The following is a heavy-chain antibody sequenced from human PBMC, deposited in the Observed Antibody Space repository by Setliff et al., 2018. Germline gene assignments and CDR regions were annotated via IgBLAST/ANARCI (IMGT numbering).Heavy chain of an antibody. CDR1: EFTFSNAW. J-gene: IGHJ3*02. CDR3: TTGLAYCGGDCPEDAFDI. V-gene: IGHV3-15*01. CDR2: IKSKTSGGTA. Sequence: GGSLRLSCAVSEFTFSNAWMSWVRQAPGKGLDWVGRIKSKTSGGTADYAAPVKGRFTISRDDSKNTLYLQMNSLKTEDTAVYYCTTGLAYCGGDCPEDAFDIWGQGTMVTVSS. D-gene: IGHD2-21*02.